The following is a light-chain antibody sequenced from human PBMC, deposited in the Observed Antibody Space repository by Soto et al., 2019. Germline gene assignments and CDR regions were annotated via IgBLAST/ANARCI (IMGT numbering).Light chain of an antibody. CDR2: AAS. CDR3: QQYYSYPT. Sequence: AIRITQSPSSFSASTGDRVTITCRASQGISSYLAWYQQKPGKAPKLLIYAASTLQSGVPSRFSGSGSGTDFTLTISCLQSEDFATYYCQQYYSYPTFGGGTKVDIK. CDR1: QGISSY. J-gene: IGKJ4*01. V-gene: IGKV1-8*01.